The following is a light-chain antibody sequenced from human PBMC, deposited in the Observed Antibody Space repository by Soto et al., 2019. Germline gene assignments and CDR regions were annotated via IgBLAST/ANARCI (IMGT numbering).Light chain of an antibody. Sequence: QSVLTQPPSVSAAPGQKVTISCSGSDSNIGNNSVSWYQQLPGTAPKFLIYDNSERPSGIPDRFSASKSGTSATLGITGLQTGDEADYYCGSWDSAPSVVLFGGGTKLTVL. CDR3: GSWDSAPSVVL. CDR2: DNS. CDR1: DSNIGNNS. J-gene: IGLJ2*01. V-gene: IGLV1-51*01.